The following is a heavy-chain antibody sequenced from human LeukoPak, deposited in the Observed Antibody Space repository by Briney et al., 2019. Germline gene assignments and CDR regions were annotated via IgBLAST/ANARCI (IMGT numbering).Heavy chain of an antibody. CDR1: EFTFSSYA. V-gene: IGHV3-23*01. J-gene: IGHJ4*02. CDR3: AKRETYSSSPADY. Sequence: AGGSLRLSCAGSEFTFSSYAMSWVRQGPGRGLEWVSGISGGGGNTYYTDSVKGRFTISRDNSENTLYLQMSSLRAEDTAVYYCAKRETYSSSPADYWGQGTLVTVSS. CDR2: ISGGGGNT. D-gene: IGHD6-6*01.